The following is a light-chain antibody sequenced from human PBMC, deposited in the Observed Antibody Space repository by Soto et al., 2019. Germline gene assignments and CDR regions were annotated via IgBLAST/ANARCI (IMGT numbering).Light chain of an antibody. CDR2: GAS. CDR3: QHYYSTPYN. Sequence: DIVMTQSPDSLSVSLGERATVNCRSSHSVLDDSNNKNRLAWYQQKEGQPPRLLISGASTRELGVPDRFSGSGSGTNFTLTISSLQAEDVAVYYCQHYYSTPYNFGQGTKLEIK. V-gene: IGKV4-1*01. CDR1: HSVLDDSNNKNR. J-gene: IGKJ2*01.